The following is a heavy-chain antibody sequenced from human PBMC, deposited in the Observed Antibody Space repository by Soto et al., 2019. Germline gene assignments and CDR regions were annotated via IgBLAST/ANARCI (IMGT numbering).Heavy chain of an antibody. J-gene: IGHJ6*02. V-gene: IGHV3-15*01. CDR1: GFAFSHAW. CDR2: IQSKIDNGTT. Sequence: PGGSLRLSCAASGFAFSHAWMSWVRRVPGKGLDWIGRIQSKIDNGTTDYAAPLKERFIISRDDSKNTVFLEINSLRTEDTAVYYCPTLALLYFGMDVWGQGTTVTVSS. D-gene: IGHD3-3*02. CDR3: PTLALLYFGMDV.